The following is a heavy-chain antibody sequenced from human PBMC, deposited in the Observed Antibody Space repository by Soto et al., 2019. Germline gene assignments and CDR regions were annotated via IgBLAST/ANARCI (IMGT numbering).Heavy chain of an antibody. Sequence: QVQLVESGGGVVQPGTSLRLSCAASGFTFSNYGMHWVRQAPGKGLEWVAAIWYDAVNKYYADYVKGRFTISRDNSKNTLYVEMNSLRAEDTAVYFCARGWGVGSFDYWGPGTLVTVSS. J-gene: IGHJ4*02. CDR2: IWYDAVNK. V-gene: IGHV3-33*01. D-gene: IGHD3-10*01. CDR1: GFTFSNYG. CDR3: ARGWGVGSFDY.